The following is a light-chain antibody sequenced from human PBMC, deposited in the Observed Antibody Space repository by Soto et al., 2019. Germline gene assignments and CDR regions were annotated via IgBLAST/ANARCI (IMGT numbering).Light chain of an antibody. Sequence: QAVVTQEPSLNVYPGGTVTLTCSSSTGAVTSGHYPYWVQQKPGQVPKSLIYSTSDKHSWTPARFSGSLLGGKAALTLSSVQPEDEDEYYCLLYYGGALGVFGGGTQLTVL. V-gene: IGLV7-43*01. CDR1: TGAVTSGHY. J-gene: IGLJ2*01. CDR2: STS. CDR3: LLYYGGALGV.